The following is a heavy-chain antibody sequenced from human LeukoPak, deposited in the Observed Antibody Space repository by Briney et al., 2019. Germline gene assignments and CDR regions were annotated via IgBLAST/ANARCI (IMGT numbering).Heavy chain of an antibody. V-gene: IGHV1-8*01. CDR1: GYTFTSYD. J-gene: IGHJ4*02. Sequence: GASVKVSCKASGYTFTSYDINWVRQATGQGLEWMGWMNPNSGNTGSAQKFQGRVTMTRNTSISTAYMERSSVRSEDTAVYYCARWGTSSGWYGGIDYWGQGTLVTVSS. D-gene: IGHD6-19*01. CDR3: ARWGTSSGWYGGIDY. CDR2: MNPNSGNT.